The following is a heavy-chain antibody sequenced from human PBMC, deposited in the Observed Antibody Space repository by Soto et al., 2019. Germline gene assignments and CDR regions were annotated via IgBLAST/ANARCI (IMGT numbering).Heavy chain of an antibody. D-gene: IGHD2-2*01. CDR2: ISWNSGNI. CDR3: TKGSSTSCFSPLDH. J-gene: IGHJ4*02. CDR1: GFSFDDYA. Sequence: EVQVVEWGGGLEQPGRSLRLSCAASGFSFDDYAMHWVRQAPGKGLEWVSCISWNSGNIVYSDSVKGRFTISRDNAKNSLSLQMTSLRAEDTALYSCTKGSSTSCFSPLDHWGPSTLVTVSS. V-gene: IGHV3-9*01.